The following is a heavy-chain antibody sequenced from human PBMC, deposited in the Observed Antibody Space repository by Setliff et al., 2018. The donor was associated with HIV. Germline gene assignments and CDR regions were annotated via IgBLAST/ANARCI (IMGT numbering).Heavy chain of an antibody. Sequence: SETLSLTCTVSGETIRNGFYYWHWMRQPPGKGLEWIGSIYYSGSTHYKSSLKSRVTISVDTSKNQFSLRLSSVTAADTAIYYCARGGGPDTNFDSWGRGTLVTVSS. CDR2: IYYSGST. CDR1: GETIRNGFYY. CDR3: ARGGGPDTNFDS. V-gene: IGHV4-39*07. J-gene: IGHJ4*02.